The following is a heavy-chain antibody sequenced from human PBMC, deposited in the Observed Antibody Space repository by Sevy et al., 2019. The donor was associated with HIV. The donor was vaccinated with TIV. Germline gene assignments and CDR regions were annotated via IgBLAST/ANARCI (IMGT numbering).Heavy chain of an antibody. CDR1: GFTFSTYA. CDR3: AKDWFYYYYGMDV. CDR2: ISDSAYST. D-gene: IGHD3-10*01. J-gene: IGHJ6*02. V-gene: IGHV3-23*01. Sequence: WGSLRLSCVASGFTFSTYAMNWVRQAPGKGLEWVSVISDSAYSTNYADFVKGRFTISRDNSKNTLYLQMNSLRAEDTAVYYCAKDWFYYYYGMDVWGQGTTVTVSS.